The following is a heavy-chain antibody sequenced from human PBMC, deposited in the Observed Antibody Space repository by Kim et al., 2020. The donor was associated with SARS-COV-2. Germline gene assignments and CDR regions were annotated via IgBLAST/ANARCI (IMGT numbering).Heavy chain of an antibody. J-gene: IGHJ4*02. CDR2: INSDGSST. CDR3: AREGSLAACIDY. CDR1: GFTFSSYW. V-gene: IGHV3-74*01. D-gene: IGHD6-13*01. Sequence: GGSLRLSCAASGFTFSSYWMHWVRQAPGKGLVWVSRINSDGSSTSYADSVKGRFTISRDNAKNTLYLQMNSLRAEDTAVYYCAREGSLAACIDYWGQGTLVTVSS.